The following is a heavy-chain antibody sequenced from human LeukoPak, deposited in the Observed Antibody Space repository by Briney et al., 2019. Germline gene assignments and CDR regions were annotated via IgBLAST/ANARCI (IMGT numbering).Heavy chain of an antibody. D-gene: IGHD6-13*01. CDR3: ARLSSSSNDAFDI. Sequence: SETLSLTCTVSGGSISSSSYYWGWIRQPPGKGLGWIGSIYYSGSTYYNPSLKSRVTISVDTSKNQFSPKLSSVTAADTAVYYCARLSSSSNDAFDIWGQGTMVTVSS. J-gene: IGHJ3*02. CDR1: GGSISSSSYY. V-gene: IGHV4-39*01. CDR2: IYYSGST.